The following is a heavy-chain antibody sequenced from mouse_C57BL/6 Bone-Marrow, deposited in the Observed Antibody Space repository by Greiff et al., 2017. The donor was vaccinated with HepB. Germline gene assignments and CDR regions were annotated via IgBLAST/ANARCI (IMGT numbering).Heavy chain of an antibody. D-gene: IGHD1-1*01. Sequence: VQLQQSGPELARPWASVKISCQAFYTFSRRVHFAIRDTNYWMQWVKQRPGQGLEWIGAIYPGKGDTSYKQKFKGKATLTADKSSSTAYMQLSSLTSEDSAFYYCACRGIYYYGSSLRWYFDVWGTGTTVTVSS. CDR3: SEDSAFYYCACRGIYYYGSSLRWYFDV. CDR2: GQGLEWIG. J-gene: IGHJ1*03. CDR1: YTFSRRVH. V-gene: IGHV1-87*01.